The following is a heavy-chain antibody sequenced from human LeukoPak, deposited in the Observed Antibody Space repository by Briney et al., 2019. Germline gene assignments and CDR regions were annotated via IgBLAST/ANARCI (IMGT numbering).Heavy chain of an antibody. CDR3: AQPGTYSSSWYEVDY. J-gene: IGHJ4*02. D-gene: IGHD6-13*01. CDR1: GFTFSSYG. Sequence: PGRSLRLSCAASGFTFSSYGMHWVRQAPGKGLEWVAVISYDGSNKYYADSVKGRFTISRDSSKNTLYLQMNSLRAEDTAVYYCAQPGTYSSSWYEVDYWGQGTLVTVSS. CDR2: ISYDGSNK. V-gene: IGHV3-30*19.